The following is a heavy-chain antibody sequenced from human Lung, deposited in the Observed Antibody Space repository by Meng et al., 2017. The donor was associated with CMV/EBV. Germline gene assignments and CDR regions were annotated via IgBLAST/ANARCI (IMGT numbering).Heavy chain of an antibody. CDR2: INPNSGDT. J-gene: IGHJ6*02. CDR1: GYTFTGYY. V-gene: IGHV1-2*02. CDR3: ARATDTLYQLLFSRVPPYYYYGMDV. Sequence: ASVXVSCKASGYTFTGYYMHWVRQAPGQGLEWMGWINPNSGDTNYAQKFQGRVTMTRDTSISTAYMELSRLRSDDTAVYYCARATDTLYQLLFSRVPPYYYYGMDVWXQGTTVTVSS. D-gene: IGHD2-2*01.